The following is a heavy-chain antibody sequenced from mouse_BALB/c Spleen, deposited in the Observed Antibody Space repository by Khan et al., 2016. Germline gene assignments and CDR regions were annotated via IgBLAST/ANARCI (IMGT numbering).Heavy chain of an antibody. J-gene: IGHJ2*01. CDR1: GYTFTSYN. Sequence: QVQLQQSGAELVKPGASVKMSCKASGYTFTSYNMHWVKQTPGQGLEWIGAIYPGNGDTSYNQKFKGKATLTADKSSSTAYMQLSSLTSEDSAVYYCAREGNDFDYWGQGTTLTVSS. V-gene: IGHV1-12*01. D-gene: IGHD2-1*01. CDR2: IYPGNGDT. CDR3: AREGNDFDY.